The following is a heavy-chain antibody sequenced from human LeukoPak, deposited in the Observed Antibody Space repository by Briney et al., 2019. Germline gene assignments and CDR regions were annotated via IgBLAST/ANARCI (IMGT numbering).Heavy chain of an antibody. V-gene: IGHV4-34*01. CDR1: GGSFSGYY. J-gene: IGHJ5*02. CDR3: ARGFNNDFWSGYYKRWFDP. D-gene: IGHD3-3*01. Sequence: SETLSLTCAVYGGSFSGYYWSWIRQPPGKGLEWIGEINHSGSTNYNPSLKSRVTIPVDTSKNQFSLKLSSVTAADTAVYYCARGFNNDFWSGYYKRWFDPWGQGTLVTVSS. CDR2: INHSGST.